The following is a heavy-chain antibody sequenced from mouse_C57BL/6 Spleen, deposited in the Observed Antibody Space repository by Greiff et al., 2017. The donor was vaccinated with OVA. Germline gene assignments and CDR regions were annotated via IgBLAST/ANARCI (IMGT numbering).Heavy chain of an antibody. CDR2: IRLKSDNYAT. V-gene: IGHV6-3*01. Sequence: EVKVVESGGGLVQPGGSMKLSCVASGFTFSNYWMNWVRQSPEKGLEWVAQIRLKSDNYATHYAESVKGRFTISRYDSKSSVYLQMNNLRAEDTGIYYCTNLDVCGTGTTVTVSS. J-gene: IGHJ1*03. CDR3: TNLDV. CDR1: GFTFSNYW.